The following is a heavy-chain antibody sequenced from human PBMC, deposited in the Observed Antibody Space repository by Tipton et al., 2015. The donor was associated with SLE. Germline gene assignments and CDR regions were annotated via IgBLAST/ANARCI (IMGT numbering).Heavy chain of an antibody. CDR2: IYSGGSNT. J-gene: IGHJ4*02. Sequence: SLRLSCVASGFTFRNYAMTWVRQAPGKGLEWVSVIYSGGSNTYYADFVQGRFTISRDDSKNTLYLQMNSLRAEDTAVYYCAKGSSYVLGIGNYWGQGTLVTVSS. V-gene: IGHV3-23*03. CDR1: GFTFRNYA. D-gene: IGHD3-10*02. CDR3: AKGSSYVLGIGNY.